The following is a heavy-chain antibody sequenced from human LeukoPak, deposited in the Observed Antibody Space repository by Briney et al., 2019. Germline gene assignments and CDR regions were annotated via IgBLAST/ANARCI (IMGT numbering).Heavy chain of an antibody. J-gene: IGHJ4*02. CDR3: ARGSSAPRWFPFDY. Sequence: PSETLSLTCTVSGGSISSYYWSWIRQPAGKGLEWIGRIYTSGSTNYNPSLKSRVIISVDTSKNQFSLKLSSLTAADTAVYYCARGSSAPRWFPFDYWGQGTLVTVSS. V-gene: IGHV4-4*07. CDR1: GGSISSYY. D-gene: IGHD4-23*01. CDR2: IYTSGST.